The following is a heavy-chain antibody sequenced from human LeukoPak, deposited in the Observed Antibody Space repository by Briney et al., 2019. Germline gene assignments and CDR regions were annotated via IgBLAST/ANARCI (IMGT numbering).Heavy chain of an antibody. D-gene: IGHD6-13*01. V-gene: IGHV3-15*01. CDR3: TTNLHSSGWYDAFDI. Sequence: GGSLRLSCAASGFTFSNAWMSWVRQAPGKGLEWVGRIKSKTDGGTTDYAAPVKGRFTISRDDSKNTLYLQMNSLKTEDTAVYYCTTNLHSSGWYDAFDIWGQGTMVTVSS. CDR1: GFTFSNAW. J-gene: IGHJ3*02. CDR2: IKSKTDGGTT.